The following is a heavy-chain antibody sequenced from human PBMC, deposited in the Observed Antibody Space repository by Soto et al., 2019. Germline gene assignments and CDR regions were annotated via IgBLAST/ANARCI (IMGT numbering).Heavy chain of an antibody. J-gene: IGHJ5*02. V-gene: IGHV1-69*13. CDR3: ARVGVWGSYSLHWFAP. D-gene: IGHD3-16*02. CDR2: IIPIFGTA. Sequence: SVKVSCKASGGTFSSYAVSWVRQAPGQGLEWMGGIIPIFGTANYAQKFQGRVTITADESTSTAYMELSSLRSEDTAVYYCARVGVWGSYSLHWFAPWGQGTLVTVSS. CDR1: GGTFSSYA.